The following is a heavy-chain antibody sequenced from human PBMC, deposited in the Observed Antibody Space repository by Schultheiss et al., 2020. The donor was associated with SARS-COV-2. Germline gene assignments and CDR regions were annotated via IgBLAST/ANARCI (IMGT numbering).Heavy chain of an antibody. CDR2: ISGSGGNT. V-gene: IGHV3-23*01. J-gene: IGHJ6*03. D-gene: IGHD6-19*01. Sequence: GESLKISCAASGFTFSSYAMSWVRQAPGKGLEWVSGISGSGGNTYYEDSVKGRFTISRDNSKNTLYLQMNSLRAEDTAVYYCASSNSGASQNYYYYYMDVWGKGTTVTVSS. CDR1: GFTFSSYA. CDR3: ASSNSGASQNYYYYYMDV.